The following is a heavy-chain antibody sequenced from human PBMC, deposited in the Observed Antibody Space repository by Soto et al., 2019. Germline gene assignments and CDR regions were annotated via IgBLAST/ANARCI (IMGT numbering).Heavy chain of an antibody. CDR3: ARDRAEYYYGSGSYPYYYYGMDV. CDR2: IIPILGIA. V-gene: IGHV1-69*08. Sequence: QVQLVQSGAEVKKPGSSVKVSCKASGGTFSSYTISWVRQAPGQGLEWMGRIIPILGIANYAQKFQGRVTITADKSTSTANMELSSLRSEDTAVYYCARDRAEYYYGSGSYPYYYYGMDVWGQGTTVTVSS. J-gene: IGHJ6*02. CDR1: GGTFSSYT. D-gene: IGHD3-10*01.